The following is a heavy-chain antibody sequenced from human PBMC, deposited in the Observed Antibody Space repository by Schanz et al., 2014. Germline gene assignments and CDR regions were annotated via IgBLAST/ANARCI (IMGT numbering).Heavy chain of an antibody. J-gene: IGHJ4*02. V-gene: IGHV3-48*01. D-gene: IGHD3-3*01. CDR1: GFTFSSYT. CDR2: VSRRTPDI. Sequence: EVQLLESGGGLVQPGGSLRLSCTASGFTFSSYTMNWVRQAPGKGLEWVSYVSRRTPDIYYAYSVKGRFTMSRDNAKNTVFLQMNSLRAEDTAVYYCVRDSFFAFDYWGQGTLXTVSS. CDR3: VRDSFFAFDY.